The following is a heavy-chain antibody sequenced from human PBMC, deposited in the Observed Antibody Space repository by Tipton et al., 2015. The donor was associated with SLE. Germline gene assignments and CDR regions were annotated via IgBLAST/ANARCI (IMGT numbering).Heavy chain of an antibody. J-gene: IGHJ3*02. CDR3: AREGGWSDAFVI. V-gene: IGHV3-30*04. CDR2: ISYDGSNK. CDR1: GFTLSNNA. D-gene: IGHD6-19*01. Sequence: SLRLSCAASGFTLSNNAMHWVRQAPGKGPEWVALISYDGSNKYYADSVKGRFTIPRDNSKNTQYVQMNSLRAEDTAVDYCAREGGWSDAFVIWGKGTIVTISS.